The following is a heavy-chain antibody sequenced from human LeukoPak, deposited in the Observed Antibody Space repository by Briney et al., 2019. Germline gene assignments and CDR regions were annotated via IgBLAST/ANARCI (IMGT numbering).Heavy chain of an antibody. V-gene: IGHV3-49*03. Sequence: GGSLRLSCAASGFTFSDHAMNWFRQTPGKGLEWVGFIRNQAYVGTTEYAASVKGRFTISRDNSKSIVYLQMNTLKVEDTGFYYCASAPNWGRGIRVTVSS. J-gene: IGHJ4*02. CDR2: IRNQAYVGTT. CDR3: ASAPN. CDR1: GFTFSDHA.